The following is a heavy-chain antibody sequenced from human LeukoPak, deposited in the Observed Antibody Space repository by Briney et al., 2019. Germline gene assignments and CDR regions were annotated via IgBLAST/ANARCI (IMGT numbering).Heavy chain of an antibody. Sequence: ASVKVSCKASGYTFTSYYMHWVRQAPGQGLEWMGIINPSGGSTSYAQKFQGRVTMTRDTSTSTVYMELSSLRSEDTAVYYCAGGRGYGDSERYGMDVWGQGTTVTVSS. J-gene: IGHJ6*02. V-gene: IGHV1-46*01. CDR2: INPSGGST. CDR3: AGGRGYGDSERYGMDV. CDR1: GYTFTSYY. D-gene: IGHD4-17*01.